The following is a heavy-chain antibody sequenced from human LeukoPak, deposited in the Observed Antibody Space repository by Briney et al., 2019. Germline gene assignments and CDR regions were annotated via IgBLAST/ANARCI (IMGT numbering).Heavy chain of an antibody. Sequence: SETLSLTCAVYGGSFSGYYWSWIRQPPGKGLEWIGEINHSGSTNYNPSLKSRVTISVGTSKNQFSPKLSSVTAADTAVYYCASQGLRYFDWLAPFDYWGQGTLVTVSS. D-gene: IGHD3-9*01. CDR2: INHSGST. V-gene: IGHV4-34*01. CDR3: ASQGLRYFDWLAPFDY. CDR1: GGSFSGYY. J-gene: IGHJ4*02.